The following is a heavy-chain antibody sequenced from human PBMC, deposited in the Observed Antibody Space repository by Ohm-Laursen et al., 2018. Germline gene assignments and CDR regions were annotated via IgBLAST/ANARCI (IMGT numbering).Heavy chain of an antibody. D-gene: IGHD3-22*01. CDR3: ARAITMILVAPGY. V-gene: IGHV1-18*01. Sequence: SVKVSCKASGYTFTNYGISWVQQAPGQGLEWMGWISAYNGNTNYAQKLQGRVTMTTDTSTSTAYMELRSLRSDDTAVYYCARAITMILVAPGYWGQGTLVTVSS. CDR1: GYTFTNYG. CDR2: ISAYNGNT. J-gene: IGHJ4*02.